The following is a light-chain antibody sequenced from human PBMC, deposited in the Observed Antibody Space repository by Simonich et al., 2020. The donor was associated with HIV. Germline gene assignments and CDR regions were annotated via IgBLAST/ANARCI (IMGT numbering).Light chain of an antibody. V-gene: IGKV1-NL1*01. CDR3: QQYYNTLFT. CDR1: QGISNF. CDR2: AAS. J-gene: IGKJ3*01. Sequence: DIQMTQSPSSLSASVGKGVTVTCRASQGISNFLAWYQQKPGKAPKLLLYAASRLESGVPSRFSGSGSGTDYTLTISSLQPEDFATYYCQQYYNTLFTFGPGTKVDIK.